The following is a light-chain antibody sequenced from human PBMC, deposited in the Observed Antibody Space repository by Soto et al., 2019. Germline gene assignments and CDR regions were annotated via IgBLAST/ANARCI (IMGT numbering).Light chain of an antibody. CDR3: SSYTTTTAWV. Sequence: QSALTQPASVSGSPGQSITISCTGSSRDVGAYKYVSWFQQHPGKAPKLIIYEVSNRPSGVSDRFSGSKSGNTASLTISGLQAEDEADYHCSSYTTTTAWVFGGGTKVTVL. CDR2: EVS. CDR1: SRDVGAYKY. J-gene: IGLJ3*02. V-gene: IGLV2-14*01.